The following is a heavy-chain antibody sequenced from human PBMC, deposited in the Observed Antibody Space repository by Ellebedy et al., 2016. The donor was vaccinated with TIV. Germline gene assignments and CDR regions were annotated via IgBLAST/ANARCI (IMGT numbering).Heavy chain of an antibody. V-gene: IGHV3-7*01. CDR1: GFSFRSYW. J-gene: IGHJ5*01. D-gene: IGHD4-17*01. Sequence: GESLKISCEAFGFSFRSYWMSWVRQAPGKGLEWVANIRGDSEKYYVDSVKGRFTLSRDNGKNSLYLQMHSLRPEDTAVYYCARRGSYGDYAVQINSWFDSWGQGTLVTVSS. CDR3: ARRGSYGDYAVQINSWFDS. CDR2: IRGDSEK.